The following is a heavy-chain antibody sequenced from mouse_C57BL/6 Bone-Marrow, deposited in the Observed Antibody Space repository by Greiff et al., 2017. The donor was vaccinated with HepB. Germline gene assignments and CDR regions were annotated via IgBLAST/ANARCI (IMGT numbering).Heavy chain of an antibody. CDR1: GYTFTSYW. Sequence: QMQLQQPGAELVRPGSSVKLSCKASGYTFTSYWMDWVKQRPGQGLEWIGNIYPSDSETHYNQKFKDKATLTVDKSSSTAYMQLSSLTSEDSAVYYCARADHHTYSTGGRDYWGQGTTLTVSS. CDR2: IYPSDSET. CDR3: ARADHHTYSTGGRDY. D-gene: IGHD5-1-1*01. J-gene: IGHJ2*01. V-gene: IGHV1-61*01.